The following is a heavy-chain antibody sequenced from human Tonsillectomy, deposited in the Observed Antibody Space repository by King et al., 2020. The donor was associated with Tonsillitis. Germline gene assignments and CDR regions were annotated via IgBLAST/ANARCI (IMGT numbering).Heavy chain of an antibody. Sequence: VQLVESGGGLVQPGGSLRLSCAASGFTVSSNYMSWVRQAPGKGLEWVSVSYSGGSTYYADSVKGRFTISRDNSKNTLYLQMNSLRAEDTAVYYCAREQGNYYDSSGYYDGYFDYWGQGTLVTVSS. J-gene: IGHJ4*02. CDR2: SYSGGST. D-gene: IGHD3-22*01. V-gene: IGHV3-66*01. CDR3: AREQGNYYDSSGYYDGYFDY. CDR1: GFTVSSNY.